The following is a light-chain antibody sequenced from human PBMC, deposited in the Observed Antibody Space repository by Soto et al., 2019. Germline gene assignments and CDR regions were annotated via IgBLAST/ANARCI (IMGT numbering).Light chain of an antibody. Sequence: QSALTQPPSASGSPGQSVTISCTGTSSDVGGYNYVSWYQQHPGKAPKLMIYDVSKRPSGVPDRFSGSKSGNTASLTVSGFQAEDEDDYYCSSYAGTNIHYVFGTGTKLTVL. CDR1: SSDVGGYNY. CDR2: DVS. V-gene: IGLV2-8*01. J-gene: IGLJ1*01. CDR3: SSYAGTNIHYV.